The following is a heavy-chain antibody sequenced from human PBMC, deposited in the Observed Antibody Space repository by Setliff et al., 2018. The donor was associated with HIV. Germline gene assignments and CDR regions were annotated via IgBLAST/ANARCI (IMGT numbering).Heavy chain of an antibody. V-gene: IGHV3-11*04. D-gene: IGHD1-26*01. CDR2: ISGSGHSV. J-gene: IGHJ6*03. Sequence: PGGSLRLSCAASGFTFSDYYIAWIRQAPGKGLQWVSHISGSGHSVYYADSVKGRFANSSDNAKNSVYLQMNSLRAEDTAVYYCARDGGSSPSPVSDYYYYYMDVWGKGTTVTVSS. CDR1: GFTFSDYY. CDR3: ARDGGSSPSPVSDYYYYYMDV.